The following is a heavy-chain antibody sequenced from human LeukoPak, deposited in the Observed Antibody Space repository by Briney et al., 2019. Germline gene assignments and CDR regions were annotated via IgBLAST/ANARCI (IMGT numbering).Heavy chain of an antibody. CDR1: GYTFTSYG. CDR2: ISAYNGNT. V-gene: IGHV1-18*01. CDR3: ARDFRTFGGVIDY. Sequence: ASVKVSCKASGYTFTSYGISWVRQAPGQGLEWMGWISAYNGNTNYAQKLQGRVTMTRDTSISTAYMELSRLRSDDTAVYYCARDFRTFGGVIDYWGQGTLVAVSS. D-gene: IGHD3-16*01. J-gene: IGHJ4*02.